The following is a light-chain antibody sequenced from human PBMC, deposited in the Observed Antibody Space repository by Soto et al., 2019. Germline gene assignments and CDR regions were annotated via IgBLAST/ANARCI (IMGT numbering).Light chain of an antibody. CDR2: SDD. Sequence: QSVLTQSPSASGTPGQRVTISCYGSSSNIGSYPVYWYQQLPGTAPKLLINSDDQRPSGVPDRFSASKSGTSASLAISGLRSEDEADYYCAAWDASLSGHVFGAGTKLTVI. CDR3: AAWDASLSGHV. J-gene: IGLJ1*01. CDR1: SSNIGSYP. V-gene: IGLV1-47*02.